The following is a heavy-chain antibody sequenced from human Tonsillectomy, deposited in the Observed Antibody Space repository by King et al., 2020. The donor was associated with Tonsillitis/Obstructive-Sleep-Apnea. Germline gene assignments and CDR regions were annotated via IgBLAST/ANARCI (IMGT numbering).Heavy chain of an antibody. D-gene: IGHD6-13*01. CDR2: IYPGDSDT. J-gene: IGHJ5*02. CDR1: GYTFSNHW. Sequence: QLVQSGGEVKKAGESLTISCEGSGYTFSNHWIVWVRQMAGKGLEWMGLIYPGDSDTRYNPSFQGQVTISADKSISTAYLHWSSLKTSATAKYYCARLPAPHPYGSTSRSFDPWGQGTLVTCAS. CDR3: ARLPAPHPYGSTSRSFDP. V-gene: IGHV5-51*01.